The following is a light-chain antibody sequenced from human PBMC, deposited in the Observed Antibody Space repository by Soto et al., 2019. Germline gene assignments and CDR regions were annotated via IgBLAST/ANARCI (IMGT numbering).Light chain of an antibody. CDR1: NSDICSYIY. CDR3: SSYTASRTK. CDR2: DVS. V-gene: IGLV2-14*01. J-gene: IGLJ2*01. Sequence: QSALTQPASLSGSPGQSITISCTGTNSDICSYIYVSWYQQHPGKAPKLLIYDVSNRPSGVSNRFYGSKSGNTASLTISGLQAEDEADYYCSSYTASRTKFGGGTKLTLL.